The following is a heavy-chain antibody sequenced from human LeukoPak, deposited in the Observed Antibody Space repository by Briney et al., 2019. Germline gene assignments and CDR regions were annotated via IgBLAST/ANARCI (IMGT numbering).Heavy chain of an antibody. D-gene: IGHD6-13*01. V-gene: IGHV4-59*12. CDR3: AQQQRGGLDWFDP. CDR1: GGSISTYY. CDR2: IYYSGST. Sequence: SETLSLTCTVSGGSISTYYWSWIRQPPGKGLEWIGYIYYSGSTNKNPSLKSRVTISVDTSKNQFSLKLSSVTAADTAVYYCAQQQRGGLDWFDPWGQGTLVTVSS. J-gene: IGHJ5*02.